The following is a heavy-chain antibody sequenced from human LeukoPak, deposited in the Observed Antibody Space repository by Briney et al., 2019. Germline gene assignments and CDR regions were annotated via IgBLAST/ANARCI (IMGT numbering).Heavy chain of an antibody. Sequence: SGTLSLTCAVSDDSFSSHYWTWIRQPPGKGLEWVGYISYIGSTNYNPSLKSRVTISIDTSKNQFSLKLTSVTAADTAVYYCARDLVTVTKGFDIWGQGTMVSVSS. CDR1: DDSFSSHY. CDR3: ARDLVTVTKGFDI. J-gene: IGHJ3*02. CDR2: ISYIGST. V-gene: IGHV4-59*11. D-gene: IGHD4-17*01.